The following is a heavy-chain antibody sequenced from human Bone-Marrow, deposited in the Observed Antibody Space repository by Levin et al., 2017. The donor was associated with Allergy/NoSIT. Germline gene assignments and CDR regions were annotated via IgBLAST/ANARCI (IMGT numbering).Heavy chain of an antibody. J-gene: IGHJ4*02. Sequence: GGSLRLSCAASGFTFSSYAMNWVRQAPGKGLEWVSYIGSSSSTIYYADSVKGRFTISRDNANNSLYLQMNSLRAEDTAAYYCARDGPPYCGGDCYSLDCWGQGTLVTVSS. CDR3: ARDGPPYCGGDCYSLDC. D-gene: IGHD2-21*02. V-gene: IGHV3-48*01. CDR2: IGSSSSTI. CDR1: GFTFSSYA.